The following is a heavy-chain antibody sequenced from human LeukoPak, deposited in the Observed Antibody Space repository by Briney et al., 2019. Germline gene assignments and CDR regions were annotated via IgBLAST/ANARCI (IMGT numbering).Heavy chain of an antibody. D-gene: IGHD6-25*01. V-gene: IGHV3-23*01. CDR2: IDGGGVNT. J-gene: IGHJ4*02. CDR3: AKRSARPKPFDC. Sequence: GGSLRLSCAGSGFTFSNYGMSWVRQAPGKGLEWVSAIDGGGVNTLYADSVKGRFTISRDNSKNTVYLQMNSLSAEDTAIYYCAKRSARPKPFDCWGQGTLVNVSS. CDR1: GFTFSNYG.